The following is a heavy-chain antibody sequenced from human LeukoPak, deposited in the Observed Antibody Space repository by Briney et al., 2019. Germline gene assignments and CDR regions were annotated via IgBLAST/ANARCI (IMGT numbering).Heavy chain of an antibody. J-gene: IGHJ5*02. Sequence: GESLKISCQGSGYIFSTYWIGWVRQMPGKGLEWMGIIYPGDSDTRYSPSFQGQVTISADKSISTAYLQWSSLKASDTAMYYCARRFTTMVPGFDPWGQGTLVTVSS. CDR3: ARRFTTMVPGFDP. D-gene: IGHD5-18*01. V-gene: IGHV5-51*01. CDR1: GYIFSTYW. CDR2: IYPGDSDT.